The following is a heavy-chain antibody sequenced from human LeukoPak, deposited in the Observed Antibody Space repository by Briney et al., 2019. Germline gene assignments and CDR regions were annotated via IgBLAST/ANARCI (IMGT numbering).Heavy chain of an antibody. CDR1: GYTFTSYG. J-gene: IGHJ3*02. CDR3: ARDISPGDAFDI. V-gene: IGHV1-18*01. Sequence: ASVKVSCKASGYTFTSYGISWVRQAPGQGLEWMGWISAYNGNTNYAQKFQGRVTMTRNTSISTAYMELSSLRSEDTAVYYCARDISPGDAFDIWGQGTMVTVSS. CDR2: ISAYNGNT.